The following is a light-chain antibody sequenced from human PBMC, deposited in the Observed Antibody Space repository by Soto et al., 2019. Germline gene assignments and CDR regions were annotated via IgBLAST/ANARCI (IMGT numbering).Light chain of an antibody. Sequence: QCVMTQPRPVSGSPGQSVTISCTGTSSDVGAYNYVSWYQQHSGKAPKFMIYDVSKRPSGVPDRFSGSKSGNTASLTISGLQAEDEADYYCCSYAGTYSYVFGTGTKVTVL. CDR3: CSYAGTYSYV. V-gene: IGLV2-11*01. CDR2: DVS. J-gene: IGLJ1*01. CDR1: SSDVGAYNY.